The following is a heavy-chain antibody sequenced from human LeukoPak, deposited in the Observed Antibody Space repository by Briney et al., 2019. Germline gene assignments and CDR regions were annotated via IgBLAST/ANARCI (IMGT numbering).Heavy chain of an antibody. Sequence: GGSLRLSCVASGFTFSNAWMSWVRQAPGKGLEWVGRIKSKTDGGTTEYAAPVKGRFTITREDSKNTLYLQMTSLKTEDTTVHYCTVQLSIWRQGTLVTVSS. V-gene: IGHV3-15*01. CDR2: IKSKTDGGTT. CDR3: TVQLSI. CDR1: GFTFSNAW. J-gene: IGHJ4*02. D-gene: IGHD5-24*01.